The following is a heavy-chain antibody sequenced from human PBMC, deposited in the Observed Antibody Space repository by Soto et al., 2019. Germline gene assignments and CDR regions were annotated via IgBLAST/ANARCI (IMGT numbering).Heavy chain of an antibody. Sequence: QVQLQESGPGLVKPSQTLSLTCTVSGGSISSGDYYWSWIRQPPGKGLEWIGYIYYSGSTYYNPSLKRRVTISVDTSKNQFSLKLSSVTAADTAVYYCARDHPSDYGGNSNDAFDIWGQGTMVTVSS. CDR3: ARDHPSDYGGNSNDAFDI. D-gene: IGHD4-17*01. J-gene: IGHJ3*02. CDR2: IYYSGST. CDR1: GGSISSGDYY. V-gene: IGHV4-30-4*01.